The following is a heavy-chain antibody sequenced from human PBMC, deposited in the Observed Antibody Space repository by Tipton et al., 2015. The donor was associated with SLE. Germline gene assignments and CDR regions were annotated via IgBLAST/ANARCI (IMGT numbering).Heavy chain of an antibody. CDR1: GGSISSKNYY. CDR3: ARDPNGGYGSFDY. V-gene: IGHV4-39*07. Sequence: PGLVKPSETLSLTCTVSGGSISSKNYYWGWIRQPPGKGLEWIGSIHYSGSTYDNPSFKSRVAISVDTSKNQFSLKLSSVTAADTAVYYCARDPNGGYGSFDYWGLGALVTVSS. J-gene: IGHJ4*02. D-gene: IGHD7-27*01. CDR2: IHYSGST.